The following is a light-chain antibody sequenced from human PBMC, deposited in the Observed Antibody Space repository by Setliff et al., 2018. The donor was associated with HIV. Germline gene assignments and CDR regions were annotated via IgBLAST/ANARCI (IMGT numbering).Light chain of an antibody. CDR2: DVS. CDR1: SSDVGRYNL. Sequence: ALAQPASVSGSPGQSITISCTGTSSDVGRYNLVSWYQQHPGKAPKLMIYDVSKRPSGVSNRFSGSKSGNTASLTISGLQAEDESDYFCCSYAGGSTYVFGTGTKV. CDR3: CSYAGGSTYV. J-gene: IGLJ1*01. V-gene: IGLV2-23*02.